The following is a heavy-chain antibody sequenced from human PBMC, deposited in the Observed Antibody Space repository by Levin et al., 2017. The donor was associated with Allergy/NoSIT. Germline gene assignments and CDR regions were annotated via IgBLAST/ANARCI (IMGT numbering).Heavy chain of an antibody. Sequence: ASVKVSCKASGYTFTSYDINWVRQATGQGLEWMGWMNPNSGNTGYAQKFQGRVTMTRNTSISTAYMELSSLRSEDTAVYYCARVVVVPAAAITTWGGLYYGMDVWGQGTTVTVSS. V-gene: IGHV1-8*01. CDR2: MNPNSGNT. D-gene: IGHD2-2*01. CDR1: GYTFTSYD. J-gene: IGHJ6*02. CDR3: ARVVVVPAAAITTWGGLYYGMDV.